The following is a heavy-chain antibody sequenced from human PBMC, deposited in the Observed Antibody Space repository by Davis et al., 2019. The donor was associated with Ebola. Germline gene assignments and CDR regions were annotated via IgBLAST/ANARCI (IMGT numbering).Heavy chain of an antibody. J-gene: IGHJ6*02. CDR2: SHHPDYT. CDR3: ARDRYYYGMDV. CDR1: GGSISSSNYY. Sequence: MPSETLSLTCTVSGGSISSSNYYWGWIRQPPGKGLEWIGETSHHPDYTNYSPSFGGRVTISVDSSKNQFSLKLSSVTAADTAVYYCARDRYYYGMDVWGQGTTVTVSS. V-gene: IGHV4-39*07.